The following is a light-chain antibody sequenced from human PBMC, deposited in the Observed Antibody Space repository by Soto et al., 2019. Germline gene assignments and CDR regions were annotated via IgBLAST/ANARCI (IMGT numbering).Light chain of an antibody. CDR2: ATS. CDR1: QSITNY. J-gene: IGKJ1*01. V-gene: IGKV1-39*01. Sequence: DIQMTQSPSSLSASVGDRVTISCRASQSITNYLNWYQQKPGKAPKLLIFATSNLHSGVPSRFSGSGSGTDFTLIISSLQPEDFATYYCKQSYSTPRTFGQGTRVDIK. CDR3: KQSYSTPRT.